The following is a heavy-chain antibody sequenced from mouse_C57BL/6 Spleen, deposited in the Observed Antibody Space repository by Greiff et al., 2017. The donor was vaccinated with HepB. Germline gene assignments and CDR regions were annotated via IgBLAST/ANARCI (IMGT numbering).Heavy chain of an antibody. D-gene: IGHD1-1*01. CDR1: GYTFTSYW. J-gene: IGHJ3*01. Sequence: VQLQQSGAELVKPGASVKLSCKASGYTFTSYWMQWVKQRPGQGLEWIGEIDPSDSYTNYNQKFKGKATMTVDTSSSTAYMQLSSLTSEDSAVYYCARRTTVGAYWGQGTLLTVSA. CDR3: ARRTTVGAY. V-gene: IGHV1-50*01. CDR2: IDPSDSYT.